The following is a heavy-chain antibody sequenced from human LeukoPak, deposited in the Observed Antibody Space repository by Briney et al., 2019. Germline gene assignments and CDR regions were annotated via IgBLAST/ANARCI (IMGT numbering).Heavy chain of an antibody. CDR2: IYYSGST. V-gene: IGHV4-59*01. CDR1: GGSISSYY. CDR3: ARLKCISTTCPSRYVMHV. J-gene: IGHJ6*02. D-gene: IGHD2-2*01. Sequence: SETLSLTCSVSGGSISSYYWSWIRQPPGKGLEYIGYIYYSGSTNYNPSLKSRVTVSVDTSKDQFSLNLTSVTAADTAVYYCARLKCISTTCPSRYVMHVWGQGTTVTVSS.